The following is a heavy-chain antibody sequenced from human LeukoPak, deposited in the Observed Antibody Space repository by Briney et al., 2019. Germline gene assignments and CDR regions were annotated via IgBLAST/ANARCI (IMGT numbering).Heavy chain of an antibody. Sequence: GGSLRLSCTASGFTFGDYAMSWVRQAPGKGLEWVSAISGSGGSTYYADSVKGRFTISRDNSKNTLYLQMNSLRAEDTAVYYCAKYYDEIADVYWGQGTLVTVSS. CDR2: ISGSGGST. V-gene: IGHV3-23*01. J-gene: IGHJ4*02. D-gene: IGHD3-22*01. CDR3: AKYYDEIADVY. CDR1: GFTFGDYA.